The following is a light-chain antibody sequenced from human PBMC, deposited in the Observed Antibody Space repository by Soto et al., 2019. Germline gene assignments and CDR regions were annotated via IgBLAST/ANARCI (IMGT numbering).Light chain of an antibody. V-gene: IGKV3-11*01. CDR3: QQRSNWAGT. CDR2: DAS. CDR1: QSVSSS. J-gene: IGKJ1*01. Sequence: EIVLTESPTTLSLSPGHRATLSSRACQSVSSSLAWYHQKPGQAPRLLIYDASNRATGIPARFSGSGSGTDFTLTISSLEPEDFAVYYCQQRSNWAGTFGQGTKVDIK.